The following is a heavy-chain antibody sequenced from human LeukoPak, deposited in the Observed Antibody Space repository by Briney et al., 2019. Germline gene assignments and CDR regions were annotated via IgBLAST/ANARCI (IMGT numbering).Heavy chain of an antibody. V-gene: IGHV4-34*01. Sequence: PSETLSLTCAVYGGSFSGYYWSWIRQPPGKGLEWIGEINHSGSTNYNPSLKSRVTISVDTSKNQFSLKLSSVTAADTAVYYCARGSYDILTGYYKPPPDVSWFDPWGQGTLVTVSS. J-gene: IGHJ5*02. CDR2: INHSGST. D-gene: IGHD3-9*01. CDR3: ARGSYDILTGYYKPPPDVSWFDP. CDR1: GGSFSGYY.